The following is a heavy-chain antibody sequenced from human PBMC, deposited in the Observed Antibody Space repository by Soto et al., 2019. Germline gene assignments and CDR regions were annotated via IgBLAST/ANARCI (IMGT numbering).Heavy chain of an antibody. CDR1: GFTFCNYE. CDR3: ARGRDSGLYYFDY. V-gene: IGHV3-13*01. J-gene: IGHJ4*02. D-gene: IGHD2-21*01. CDR2: ISTAGNT. Sequence: PGGSLNLSCAASGFTFCNYEMHWVRQATGKGLEGVTTISTAGNTYSPGSVKGRFTISRENAKNSLYLQMNSLRVVYTAVYYWARGRDSGLYYFDYWGRETMVTVSS.